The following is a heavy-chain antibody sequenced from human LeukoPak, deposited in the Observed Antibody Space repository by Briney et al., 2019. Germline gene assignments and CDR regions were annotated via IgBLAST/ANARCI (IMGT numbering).Heavy chain of an antibody. V-gene: IGHV4-4*07. CDR2: ISTSGRT. CDR1: GGSISGHK. CDR3: ARDRDSIYAADTFDI. Sequence: SETLSLTCTVSGGSISGHKWGWIRQPAGQGLEWIGRISTSGRTNYNPSLKSRVTMSLDTSKNQFSLRLSSETAADTAMYYCARDRDSIYAADTFDIWGQGTMVMVSS. D-gene: IGHD5/OR15-5a*01. J-gene: IGHJ3*02.